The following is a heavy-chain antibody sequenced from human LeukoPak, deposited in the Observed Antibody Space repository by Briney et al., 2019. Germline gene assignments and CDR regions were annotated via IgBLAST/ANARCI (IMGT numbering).Heavy chain of an antibody. CDR2: ISYDGSNK. D-gene: IGHD6-6*01. CDR1: GFTFSSYG. V-gene: IGHV3-30*06. CDR3: ARSFGYSSSYLPSDY. J-gene: IGHJ4*02. Sequence: PGGSLRLSCAASGFTFSSYGMHWVRQAPGKGLEWVAVISYDGSNKYYADSVKGRFTISRDNSKNTLYLQMNSLRAEDTAVYYCARSFGYSSSYLPSDYWGQGTLVTVSS.